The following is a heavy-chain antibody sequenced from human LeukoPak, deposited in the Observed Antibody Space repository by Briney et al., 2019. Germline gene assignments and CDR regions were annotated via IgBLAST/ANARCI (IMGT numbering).Heavy chain of an antibody. J-gene: IGHJ3*02. CDR2: ITSSGGDV. CDR3: AKARGYSYGRDAFDI. D-gene: IGHD5-18*01. Sequence: SGGSLRLSCAASGFTFSNYAMTWVRQAPGKGLDWVSAITSSGGDVDYAESVKGRFTISGDNSKNTLYLQMNSLRAEDTAVYYCAKARGYSYGRDAFDIWGQGTMVTVSS. CDR1: GFTFSNYA. V-gene: IGHV3-23*01.